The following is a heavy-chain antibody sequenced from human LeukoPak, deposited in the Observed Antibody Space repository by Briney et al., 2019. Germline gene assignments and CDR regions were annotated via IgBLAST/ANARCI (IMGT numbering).Heavy chain of an antibody. CDR3: AKEARYGSGSSYYYYYYMDV. D-gene: IGHD3-10*01. CDR1: GFTFSSYA. V-gene: IGHV3-23*01. Sequence: GGSLRLSCAASGFTFSSYAMSWVRQAPGKGLEWVSAISGSGGSTYYADSVKGRFTVSRDNSKNTLYLQMNSLRAEDTAVYYCAKEARYGSGSSYYYYYYMDVWGKGTTVTVSS. CDR2: ISGSGGST. J-gene: IGHJ6*03.